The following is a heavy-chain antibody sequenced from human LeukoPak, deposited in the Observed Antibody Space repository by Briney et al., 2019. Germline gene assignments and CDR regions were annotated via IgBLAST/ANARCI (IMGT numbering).Heavy chain of an antibody. D-gene: IGHD3-10*01. J-gene: IGHJ4*02. V-gene: IGHV4-34*01. CDR3: ARGRPLKRYYYGSGPPSYPPKYYFDY. CDR2: INHSGST. Sequence: SETLSLTCAVFGGSFSGYYWSWIRQPPGKGLEWMGEINHSGSTNYNPSLKRRGTISVDTSKNQFSLKLSSVTAADTAVYYCARGRPLKRYYYGSGPPSYPPKYYFDYWGQGTLVTVSS. CDR1: GGSFSGYY.